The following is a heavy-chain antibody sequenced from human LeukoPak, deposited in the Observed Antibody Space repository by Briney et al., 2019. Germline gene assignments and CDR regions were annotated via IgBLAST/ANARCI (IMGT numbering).Heavy chain of an antibody. CDR1: GLSFSSYW. V-gene: IGHV3-74*01. CDR3: RTYRWGDSFEF. Sequence: GGSLRLSCAASGLSFSSYWMHWVRQAPGKGLVWVSSINDDGSRTSYADSVKGRFTISRDNAKNTVFLQMNSLRAEDTAVYYCRTYRWGDSFEFWGQGTLVAVSS. D-gene: IGHD3-16*01. J-gene: IGHJ4*02. CDR2: INDDGSRT.